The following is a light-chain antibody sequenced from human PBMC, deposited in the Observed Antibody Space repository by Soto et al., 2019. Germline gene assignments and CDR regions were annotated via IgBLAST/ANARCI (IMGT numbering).Light chain of an antibody. V-gene: IGKV1-39*01. CDR3: QQSYSTLS. CDR1: QSINNY. J-gene: IGKJ3*01. CDR2: TAS. Sequence: DIQMTQSPSSLSASVGDRVTITCRASQSINNYLHWYQQKPGKAPKLLIYTASSLESGVPSRFSGSGSGRDFTLTISSLQPEDFATYYCQQSYSTLSFGPGTKVDIK.